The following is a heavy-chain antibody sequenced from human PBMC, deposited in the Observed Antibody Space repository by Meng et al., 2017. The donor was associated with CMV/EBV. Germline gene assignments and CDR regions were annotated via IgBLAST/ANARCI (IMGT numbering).Heavy chain of an antibody. J-gene: IGHJ4*02. CDR1: GGSFSGYY. Sequence: QVRLQQWGAGLLKPSETLSLTGAVYGGSFSGYYWSWIRQPPGKGLEWIGEINHSGSTNYNPSLKSRVTISVDTSKNQFSLKLSSVTAADTAVYYCARVWDSGWDYWGQGTLVTVSS. CDR2: INHSGST. V-gene: IGHV4-34*01. D-gene: IGHD3-22*01. CDR3: ARVWDSGWDY.